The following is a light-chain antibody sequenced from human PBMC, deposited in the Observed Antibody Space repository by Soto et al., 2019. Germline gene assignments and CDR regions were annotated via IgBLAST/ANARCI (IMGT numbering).Light chain of an antibody. V-gene: IGLV2-11*01. J-gene: IGLJ1*01. CDR3: CSYTSSTTYV. Sequence: QSALTQPLSVSGSPGQSVTISCTGTSSDVGGYNYVSWYQQHPGKAPKLMIYDVSKRPSGVPDRFSGSKSGNTASLTISGLQAEDEADYYCCSYTSSTTYVFGTGTKLTVL. CDR2: DVS. CDR1: SSDVGGYNY.